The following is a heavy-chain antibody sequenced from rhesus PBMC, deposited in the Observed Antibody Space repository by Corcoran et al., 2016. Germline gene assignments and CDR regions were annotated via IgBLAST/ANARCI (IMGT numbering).Heavy chain of an antibody. V-gene: IGHV3S22*01. D-gene: IGHD2-21*01. CDR2: IRNKAKGGTE. CDR3: ARGKGGYTVFAV. Sequence: VQLQESGPGLVKPSETLSLTCAVSGYSISSGYGWSWIRQPPGQGPAWVGFIRNKAKGGTEEYAGRVKGRCTTTREDAKSIGSPQINSRKPEDTAVYYWARGKGGYTVFAVWGPGVRGT. CDR1: GYSISSGYG. J-gene: IGHJ5-1*01.